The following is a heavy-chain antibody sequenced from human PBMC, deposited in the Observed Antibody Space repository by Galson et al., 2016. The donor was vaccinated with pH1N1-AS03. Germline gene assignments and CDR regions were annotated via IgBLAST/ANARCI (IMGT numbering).Heavy chain of an antibody. J-gene: IGHJ6*02. CDR1: GGSVSTDPYY. Sequence: SETLSLTCTVSGGSVSTDPYYWSWIRQPPRKGLEWIGYITYSGIAYYNPSLKSRVTISEDSSKNQFYLKMNSVAPADTAVYYCARVASPRDFQTAVKDFYNMDVWGQGTTVTVSS. V-gene: IGHV4-61*01. CDR3: ARVASPRDFQTAVKDFYNMDV. CDR2: ITYSGIA. D-gene: IGHD4-11*01.